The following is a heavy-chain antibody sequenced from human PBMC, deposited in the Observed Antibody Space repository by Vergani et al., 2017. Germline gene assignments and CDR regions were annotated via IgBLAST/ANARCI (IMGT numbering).Heavy chain of an antibody. CDR1: GFTFDDYA. J-gene: IGHJ5*02. Sequence: EVQLVESGGGLVQPGRSLRLSCAASGFTFDDYAMHWVRQAPGKGLEWVSGISWNSGSIGYADSVKGRFTSSRDNAKNSLYLQMYSLRAEDTALYFCARGLAVRDTDPYNWFDPWGQGTLVTVSS. D-gene: IGHD5-18*01. CDR3: ARGLAVRDTDPYNWFDP. V-gene: IGHV3-9*01. CDR2: ISWNSGSI.